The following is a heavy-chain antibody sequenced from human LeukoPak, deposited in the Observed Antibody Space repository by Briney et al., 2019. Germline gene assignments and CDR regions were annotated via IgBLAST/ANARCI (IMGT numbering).Heavy chain of an antibody. CDR3: ARRGYGDFQNWFDP. D-gene: IGHD4-17*01. CDR2: IYPDDSHT. V-gene: IGHV5-51*01. J-gene: IGHJ5*02. Sequence: GESLKISCKGSGYSFTSYWIGWVCQMPGIGLEWMGIIYPDDSHTRYSPSFRGQVTISADKSISTAYLQWSSLKASDTAMYYCARRGYGDFQNWFDPWGQGTLVTVSS. CDR1: GYSFTSYW.